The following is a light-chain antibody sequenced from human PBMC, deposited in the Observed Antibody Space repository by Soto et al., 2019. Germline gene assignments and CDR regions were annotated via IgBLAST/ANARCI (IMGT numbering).Light chain of an antibody. CDR3: MQVLQTPYT. CDR1: QSLLHSNGYNY. V-gene: IGKV2-28*01. J-gene: IGKJ2*01. Sequence: DIVMTQSPLSLPVTPGEPASISCRSSQSLLHSNGYNYLDWYLQKPGQSPQILISLGSIRASGVPDGFSGSGSGTDFSLKISRVEAEDVVVYYCMQVLQTPYTFGQGTKLEIK. CDR2: LGS.